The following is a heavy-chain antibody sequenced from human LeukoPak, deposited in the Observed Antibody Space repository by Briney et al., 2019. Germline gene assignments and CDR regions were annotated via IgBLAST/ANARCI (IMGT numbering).Heavy chain of an antibody. CDR2: IYWDDDK. D-gene: IGHD2-2*02. CDR3: AHRGPGGLYVLFDY. CDR1: GFSLSTSGVG. V-gene: IGHV2-5*02. Sequence: SGPTLANPTQPLTLTCTFSGFSLSTSGVGVGWVRQPPGKALEWLALIYWDDDKRYSPSLKSRLTITKDTSKNQVVLTVTNMDPVDTATYYCAHRGPGGLYVLFDYWGQGTLVTVSS. J-gene: IGHJ4*02.